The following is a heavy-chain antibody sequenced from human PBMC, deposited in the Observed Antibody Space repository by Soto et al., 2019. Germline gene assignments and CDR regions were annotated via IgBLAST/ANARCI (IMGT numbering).Heavy chain of an antibody. Sequence: GASVKVSCKASGNTLTSYGISWVRQAPGQGLEWMGWINPYNGDTNYAQKLQGRVTLTTDTSTSTAYMELRSLRSDDTAVYYCAKNGDSSGYPRHFDHWGQGILVTVSS. CDR1: GNTLTSYG. J-gene: IGHJ4*02. CDR2: INPYNGDT. CDR3: AKNGDSSGYPRHFDH. D-gene: IGHD3-22*01. V-gene: IGHV1-18*01.